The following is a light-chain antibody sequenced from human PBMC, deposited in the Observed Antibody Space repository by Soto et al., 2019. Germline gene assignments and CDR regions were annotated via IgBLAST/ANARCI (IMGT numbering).Light chain of an antibody. V-gene: IGKV4-1*01. CDR2: WAS. J-gene: IGKJ2*02. CDR3: QQRSSWPRGT. Sequence: DIVMTQSPDSLTVSLGERATITCKSSQSVLYSSNNKNYIAWYQQKPGQPPKLLIYWASSREPGVPDRFSGSGSGTDFTLTISSLEPEDFALYFCQQRSSWPRGTFGQGTKLEIK. CDR1: QSVLYSSNNKNY.